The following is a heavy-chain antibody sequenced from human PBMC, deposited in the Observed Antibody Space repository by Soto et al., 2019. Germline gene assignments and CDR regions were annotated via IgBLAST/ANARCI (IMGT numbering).Heavy chain of an antibody. CDR2: FYPGDSDT. Sequence: GDYLELSCTGSGYSFPRYWIGWVRQLPGKGLEWMGIFYPGDSDTRYSPSFHGQVTISADRSISTAYLQWSSLKPSDTAMYYCARQGNGAEGFDYWGQGTLGTVSS. CDR3: ARQGNGAEGFDY. V-gene: IGHV5-51*01. CDR1: GYSFPRYW. D-gene: IGHD4-17*01. J-gene: IGHJ4*02.